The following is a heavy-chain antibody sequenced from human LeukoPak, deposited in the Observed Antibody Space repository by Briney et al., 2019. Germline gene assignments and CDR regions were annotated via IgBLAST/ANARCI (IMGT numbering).Heavy chain of an antibody. J-gene: IGHJ4*02. CDR2: IYTSRNT. CDR1: GGSISSDSYF. CDR3: ARGYSSGTPFDY. Sequence: PSETLSLTCTVSGGSISSDSYFWTWIRQPAGKGLEWIGRIYTSRNTNYNPSLKSRVTISVDTSKNQFSLKLSSVTAADTAVYYCARGYSSGTPFDYWGQGTLVTVSS. V-gene: IGHV4-61*02. D-gene: IGHD6-19*01.